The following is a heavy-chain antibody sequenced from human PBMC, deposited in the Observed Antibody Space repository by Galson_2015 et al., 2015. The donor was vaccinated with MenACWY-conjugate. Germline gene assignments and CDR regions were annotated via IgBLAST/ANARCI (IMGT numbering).Heavy chain of an antibody. CDR3: ARDKFRFCTTSACPGAWDS. Sequence: SLRLSCAASGFTFNNFGIHWVRRAPGKGLEWVAFLSYDGSVKSYADSVKGRFATSRDNSENTLYLQVSSLSIDDTAVYYCARDKFRFCTTSACPGAWDSWGQGTPVTVSS. V-gene: IGHV3-30*15. D-gene: IGHD3/OR15-3a*01. CDR1: GFTFNNFG. J-gene: IGHJ4*02. CDR2: LSYDGSVK.